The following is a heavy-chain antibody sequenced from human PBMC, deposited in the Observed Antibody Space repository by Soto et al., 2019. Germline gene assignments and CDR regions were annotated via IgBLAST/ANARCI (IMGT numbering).Heavy chain of an antibody. J-gene: IGHJ4*02. CDR3: ARDPGGYYCTSTSCLYFFDH. D-gene: IGHD2-2*01. CDR1: GFTFGNHA. V-gene: IGHV3-23*01. Sequence: EVQLLESGGALVQPGGSLRLSCAASGFTFGNHAMNWVRQAPGKGLEWVSTISDSGSTYYADSVKGRFTISRDNSKITLYLQMNSLRAEDTAVYYCARDPGGYYCTSTSCLYFFDHWGQGTLVIVSS. CDR2: ISDSGST.